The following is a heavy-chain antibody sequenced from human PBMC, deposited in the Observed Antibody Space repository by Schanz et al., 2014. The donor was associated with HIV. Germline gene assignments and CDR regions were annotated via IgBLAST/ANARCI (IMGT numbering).Heavy chain of an antibody. CDR1: GFTFSSYG. CDR3: AKDLGGFSAYEAYTSGRGY. V-gene: IGHV3-30*18. Sequence: VQLLDSGGGLVQPGGSLRLSCAASGFTFSSYGMHWVRQAPGKGLEWVAVISYDGSNKYYADSVKGRFTISRDNSKNTLYLQMNSLRAEDTAVYYCAKDLGGFSAYEAYTSGRGYWGQGTLVIVSS. D-gene: IGHD5-12*01. CDR2: ISYDGSNK. J-gene: IGHJ4*02.